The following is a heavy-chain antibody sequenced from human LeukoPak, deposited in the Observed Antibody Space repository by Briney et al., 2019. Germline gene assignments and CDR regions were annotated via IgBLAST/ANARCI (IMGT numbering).Heavy chain of an antibody. J-gene: IGHJ4*02. Sequence: SETLSLTCAVYGRSFSGYYWSWIRQPPGKGLEWIGEINHSGSTIYNPSLKSRVTISVDTSKNQFSLKLSSVTAADTAVYYCARGGNSSSWSSYLFDYWGLGTLVTVSS. CDR1: GRSFSGYY. V-gene: IGHV4-34*01. D-gene: IGHD6-13*01. CDR3: ARGGNSSSWSSYLFDY. CDR2: INHSGST.